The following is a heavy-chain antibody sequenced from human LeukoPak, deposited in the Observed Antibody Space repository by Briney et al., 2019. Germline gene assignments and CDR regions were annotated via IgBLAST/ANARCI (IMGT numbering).Heavy chain of an antibody. V-gene: IGHV3-21*01. CDR2: ISGSSSYI. J-gene: IGHJ4*02. D-gene: IGHD3-10*01. CDR3: ASGPIGPRIVDY. CDR1: GFTFSSYS. Sequence: PGGSLRLSCAASGFTFSSYSTNWVRQAPGKGLEWVSSISGSSSYIYYADSVKGRFTISRDNAKNSLYLQMNSLRAEDTAVYYCASGPIGPRIVDYWGQGTLVTVSS.